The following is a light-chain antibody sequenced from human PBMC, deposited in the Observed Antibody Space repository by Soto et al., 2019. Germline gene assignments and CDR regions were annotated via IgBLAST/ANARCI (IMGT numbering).Light chain of an antibody. CDR3: QSFDRSLNSEV. J-gene: IGLJ1*01. CDR2: GNF. CDR1: SSNIGAGYD. Sequence: QSVLTQPPSVSGAPGQRVTISCTGSSSNIGAGYDVHWYQQVPETAPKLLIYGNFNRPSGVPDRCSGSKSGAAASLAITGLQSYDEADYYRQSFDRSLNSEVFGAGTKLTVL. V-gene: IGLV1-40*01.